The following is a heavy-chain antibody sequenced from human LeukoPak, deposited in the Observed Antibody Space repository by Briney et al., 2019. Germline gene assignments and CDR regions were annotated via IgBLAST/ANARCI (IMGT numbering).Heavy chain of an antibody. CDR3: AKSVYGSGNY. CDR1: GFTISSYG. Sequence: GGSLRLSCAGSGFTISSYGLSWVRQAPGKGLEWVSSISGGTTYYADSVKGRLTISRDNSKSIVSLQMNSLRAEDTAVYYCAKSVYGSGNYWGQGTLVTVSS. V-gene: IGHV3-23*01. CDR2: ISGGTT. D-gene: IGHD3-10*01. J-gene: IGHJ4*02.